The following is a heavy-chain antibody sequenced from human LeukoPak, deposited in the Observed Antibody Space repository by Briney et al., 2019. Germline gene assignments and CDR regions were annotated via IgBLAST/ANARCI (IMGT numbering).Heavy chain of an antibody. CDR3: ARKGHDYGDPFDY. CDR2: INHSGST. CDR1: GYSISGGYF. D-gene: IGHD4-17*01. J-gene: IGHJ4*02. V-gene: IGHV4-38-2*02. Sequence: SETLSLTCTVSGYSISGGYFWGWIRQPPGKGLEWIGEINHSGSTNYNPSLKSRVTISVDTSKNQFSLKLSSVTAADTAVYYCARKGHDYGDPFDYWGQGTLVTVSS.